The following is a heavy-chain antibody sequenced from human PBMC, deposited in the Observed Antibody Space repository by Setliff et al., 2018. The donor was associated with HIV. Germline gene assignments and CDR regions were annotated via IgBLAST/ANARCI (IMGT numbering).Heavy chain of an antibody. CDR2: ISSSGTTT. V-gene: IGHV3-48*04. D-gene: IGHD1-26*01. CDR1: GFTFSSYS. Sequence: GGSLRLSCAASGFTFSSYSMNWVRQAPGEGLEWLCYISSSGTTTYYGDSVKGRFTISRDDPKNSLYLQMNSLRAEDTAVYYCARDRVVGATLDPLDLWGQGTMVTVSS. J-gene: IGHJ3*01. CDR3: ARDRVVGATLDPLDL.